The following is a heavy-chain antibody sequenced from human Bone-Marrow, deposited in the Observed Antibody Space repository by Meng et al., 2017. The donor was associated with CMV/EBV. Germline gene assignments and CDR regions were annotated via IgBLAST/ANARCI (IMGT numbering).Heavy chain of an antibody. CDR1: GFTFSASA. CDR3: AKVVLGSSHDAFDI. V-gene: IGHV3-23*01. Sequence: GGSLRLSCAASGFTFSASAMNWVRQAPGKGLEWVSTISGSGGATYFADSVKGRFTISREKSKRTLSLKMNSLRAAETVVYFCAKVVLGSSHDAFDIWGQGTLVTVSS. CDR2: ISGSGGAT. J-gene: IGHJ3*02. D-gene: IGHD2-21*01.